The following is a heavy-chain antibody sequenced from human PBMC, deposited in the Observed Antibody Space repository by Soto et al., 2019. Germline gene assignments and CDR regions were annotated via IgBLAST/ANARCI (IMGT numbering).Heavy chain of an antibody. Sequence: GAVRLSCSASGFTFSSYGMHWVRQAPGKGLEWVAVIWYDGSNKYYADSVKGRFTISRDNSKNTLYLQMNSLRAEDTAVYYCARDYARVVVPAAIVYYGMDVWGQGTTVPVSS. CDR2: IWYDGSNK. CDR3: ARDYARVVVPAAIVYYGMDV. J-gene: IGHJ6*02. D-gene: IGHD2-2*02. CDR1: GFTFSSYG. V-gene: IGHV3-33*01.